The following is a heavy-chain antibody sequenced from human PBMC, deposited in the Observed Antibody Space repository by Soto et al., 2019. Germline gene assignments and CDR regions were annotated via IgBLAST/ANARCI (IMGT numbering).Heavy chain of an antibody. Sequence: QVQLQQWGAGLLKPSETLSLTCTIYGESFSGYYWSWLRQPPVKGLEWIGEINHSGSANNNPSLKSRVTISGETSKNQFALKLTSVTAADTAVYYCARASYDSSGYFDYWCQGTLVTVSS. CDR1: GESFSGYY. D-gene: IGHD3-22*01. CDR3: ARASYDSSGYFDY. J-gene: IGHJ4*02. V-gene: IGHV4-34*02. CDR2: INHSGSA.